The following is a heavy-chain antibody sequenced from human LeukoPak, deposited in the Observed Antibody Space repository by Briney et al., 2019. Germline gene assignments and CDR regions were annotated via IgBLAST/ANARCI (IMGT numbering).Heavy chain of an antibody. CDR1: GYSFSNYW. CDR2: ISPTDSDT. CDR3: ARQDYSYYVMDV. Sequence: GESLKISCKGSGYSFSNYWIAWVRQMPGKGLEWMGIISPTDSDTRYSPSFQGQVTIPADTPFSTAYLQWSSLQASDTAIYYCARQDYSYYVMDVWGQGTTVTVSS. J-gene: IGHJ6*02. V-gene: IGHV5-51*01.